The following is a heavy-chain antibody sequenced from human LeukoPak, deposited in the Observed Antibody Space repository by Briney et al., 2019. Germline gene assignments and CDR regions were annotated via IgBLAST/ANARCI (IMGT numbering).Heavy chain of an antibody. CDR1: GGSISSGGYY. J-gene: IGHJ3*02. CDR2: IYYSGST. Sequence: SETLSLTCTVSGGSISSGGYYWSWIRQHPGKGLEWIGYIYYSGSTYYNPSLKSRVTISVDTSKNQFSLKLSSVTAADTAVYYCARYLGQQLVRRYAFDIWGQGTMVTVSS. D-gene: IGHD6-13*01. V-gene: IGHV4-31*03. CDR3: ARYLGQQLVRRYAFDI.